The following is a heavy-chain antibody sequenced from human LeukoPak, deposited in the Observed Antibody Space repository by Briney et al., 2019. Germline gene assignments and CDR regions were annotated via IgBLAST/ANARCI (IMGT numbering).Heavy chain of an antibody. CDR3: ARDQYDTWSRRGNFDS. J-gene: IGHJ4*02. CDR2: IKLDGSEK. D-gene: IGHD3-3*01. Sequence: GGSLRLSCAASGFTFSSYWMSWVRQAPGKGLEWVANIKLDGSEKNYVDSVKGRFTISRDNTKNSLYLQMNSLRVEDTAVFYCARDQYDTWSRRGNFDSWGQGTLVIVSS. V-gene: IGHV3-7*03. CDR1: GFTFSSYW.